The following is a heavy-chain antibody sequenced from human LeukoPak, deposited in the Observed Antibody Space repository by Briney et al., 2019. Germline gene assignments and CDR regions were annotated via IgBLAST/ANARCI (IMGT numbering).Heavy chain of an antibody. Sequence: PGGSLRLSCATSAFTFRSYAMTWVRQAPGRGLEWVSSVSRSGAATFYADSVKGRFTISRDNSKNTLYLQMNSLRAEDTAVYYCARGGSGNYYNSGDYWGQGTLVTVSS. D-gene: IGHD3-10*01. V-gene: IGHV3-23*01. CDR3: ARGGSGNYYNSGDY. CDR1: AFTFRSYA. CDR2: VSRSGAAT. J-gene: IGHJ4*02.